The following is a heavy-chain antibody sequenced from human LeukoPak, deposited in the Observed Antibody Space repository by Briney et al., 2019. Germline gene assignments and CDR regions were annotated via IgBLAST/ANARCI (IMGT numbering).Heavy chain of an antibody. CDR3: AKDPYGETTYYFDY. V-gene: IGHV3-23*01. J-gene: IGHJ4*02. CDR2: TSGSSGST. CDR1: GFTFSSYA. D-gene: IGHD4/OR15-4a*01. Sequence: GGSLRLSCAAFGFTFSSYAMSWVRQAPGKGLEWVSGTSGSSGSTYYADSVKGRFTISRDNSKNTLYLQMNSLRAEDTAVYYCAKDPYGETTYYFDYWGQGTLVTVSS.